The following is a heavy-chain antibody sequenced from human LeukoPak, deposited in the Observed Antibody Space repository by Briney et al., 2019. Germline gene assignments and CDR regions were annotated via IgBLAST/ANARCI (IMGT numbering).Heavy chain of an antibody. CDR3: AKESRSNTPGGYYGVSFDP. CDR2: IYYGGGT. Sequence: SETLSLTCTVSGASISGVDWSWIRQPPGKGLEWVAYIYYGGGTNYNPSLKSRVCISVDSSNNQFSHKLNSVTAADTTAYYYAKESRSNTPGGYYGVSFDPWGQGPLVIASS. D-gene: IGHD3-3*01. CDR1: GASISGVD. V-gene: IGHV4-59*01. J-gene: IGHJ5*02.